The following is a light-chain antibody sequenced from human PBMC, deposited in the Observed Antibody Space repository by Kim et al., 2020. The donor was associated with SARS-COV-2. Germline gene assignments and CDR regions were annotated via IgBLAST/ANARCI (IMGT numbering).Light chain of an antibody. CDR2: GKN. V-gene: IGLV3-19*01. Sequence: SSELTQDPAVSVALGQRVRITCQGDSLRSYYATWYQEKPGQAPVPVIYGKNSRPSGIPDRFSGSTSGNTASLTITGAQAEDEADYYCNSRDSSGDHWVFGGGTQLTVL. CDR1: SLRSYY. J-gene: IGLJ3*02. CDR3: NSRDSSGDHWV.